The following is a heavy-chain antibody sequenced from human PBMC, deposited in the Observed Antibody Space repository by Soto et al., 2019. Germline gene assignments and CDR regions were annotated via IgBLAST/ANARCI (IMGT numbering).Heavy chain of an antibody. CDR1: GVTVSSNY. D-gene: IGHD5-12*01. Sequence: EVQLVESGGGLVQPGGSLRLSCAASGVTVSSNYMSWVRQAPGKGLEWGSVIYSGGSASYADSVKGRLTISRDNSKNTLYLQMNSLRAEDTAVYYCARDSPGYSGYDLGYWGQGTLVTVSS. CDR3: ARDSPGYSGYDLGY. CDR2: IYSGGSA. V-gene: IGHV3-66*01. J-gene: IGHJ4*02.